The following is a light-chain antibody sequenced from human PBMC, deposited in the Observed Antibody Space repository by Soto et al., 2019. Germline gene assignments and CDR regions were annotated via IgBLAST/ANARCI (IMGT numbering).Light chain of an antibody. J-gene: IGKJ3*01. CDR3: QQYGRSPFT. CDR1: QSVSSSY. Sequence: EILLTHSPGTLSLSPGERATLSCRASQSVSSSYLAWYQQKPGQAPRLLIYGASSRATGIPGRFSGSGSGTDFTLTISRLEPEDFAVYYCQQYGRSPFTFGAGTKVDIK. CDR2: GAS. V-gene: IGKV3-20*01.